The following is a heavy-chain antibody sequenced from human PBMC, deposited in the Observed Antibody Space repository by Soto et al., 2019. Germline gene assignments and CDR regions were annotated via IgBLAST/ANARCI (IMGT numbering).Heavy chain of an antibody. D-gene: IGHD6-6*01. V-gene: IGHV4-30-4*01. CDR1: GGSISSGDYY. J-gene: IGHJ5*02. CDR3: AVERPDGAGLDP. Sequence: QVQLQESGPGLVKPSQTLSLTCTVSGGSISSGDYYWGWIRQPPGKGLEWIGYIYYSGSTVYNPSLKRRLXXXVXXSTNHISLKLSSVTAADTAVYYCAVERPDGAGLDPWGKGTPVTVSS. CDR2: IYYSGST.